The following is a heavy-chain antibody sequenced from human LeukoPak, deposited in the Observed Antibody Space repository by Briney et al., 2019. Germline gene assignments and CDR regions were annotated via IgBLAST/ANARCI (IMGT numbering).Heavy chain of an antibody. CDR1: GFTFSSYS. J-gene: IGHJ6*02. V-gene: IGHV3-30*03. D-gene: IGHD3-22*01. CDR2: ISYDGSNK. Sequence: GGSLRLSCAASGFTFSSYSMNWVRQAPGKGLEWVAVISYDGSNKYYADSVKGRFTISRDNSKNTLYLQMNSLRAEDTAVYYCARASYYYDSSGYLALYYYYGMDVWGQGTTVTVSS. CDR3: ARASYYYDSSGYLALYYYYGMDV.